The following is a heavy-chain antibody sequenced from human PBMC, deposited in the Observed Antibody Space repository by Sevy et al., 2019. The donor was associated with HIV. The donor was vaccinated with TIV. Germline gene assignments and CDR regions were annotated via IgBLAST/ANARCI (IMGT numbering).Heavy chain of an antibody. D-gene: IGHD4-4*01. CDR1: GFTFSDYY. CDR3: ARDYGATVLPSI. J-gene: IGHJ3*02. V-gene: IGHV3-11*06. Sequence: GGSLRLSCAASGFTFSDYYMSWIRQAPGKGLEWVSYISSSSSYTNYVDSVKGRFTISRDNAKNSLYLQMNSLRAEDTAVYYCARDYGATVLPSIWGQGTMVTVSS. CDR2: ISSSSSYT.